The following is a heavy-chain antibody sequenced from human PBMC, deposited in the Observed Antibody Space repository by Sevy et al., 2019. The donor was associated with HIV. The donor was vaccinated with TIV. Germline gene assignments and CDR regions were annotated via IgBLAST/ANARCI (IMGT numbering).Heavy chain of an antibody. CDR2: VRYDGSNK. V-gene: IGHV3-30*02. CDR1: GFTFSSYG. CDR3: VKDLAVAGPYYFDY. D-gene: IGHD6-19*01. Sequence: GGSLRLSCAASGFTFSSYGMHWVRRAPGKGLEWVAFVRYDGSNKDYADSVKGRFTISRDNSKNTLYLQMNSLRAEDTAVYYCVKDLAVAGPYYFDYWGQGTLVTVSS. J-gene: IGHJ4*02.